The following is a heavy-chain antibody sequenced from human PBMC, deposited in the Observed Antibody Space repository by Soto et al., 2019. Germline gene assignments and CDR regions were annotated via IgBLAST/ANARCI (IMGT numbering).Heavy chain of an antibody. J-gene: IGHJ4*02. CDR1: GFTFSSYA. V-gene: IGHV3-23*01. D-gene: IGHD1-26*01. CDR2: ISGSGDST. Sequence: EVQLLESGGGLVQPGGSLRLSCAASGFTFSSYAMRWVRQAPVKGLEWVSAISGSGDSTYYADSVKGRFTISRDNSKNALDLQMNSLRAEDTAVYYCARRGSGSYYAYWGQGTLVTVSS. CDR3: ARRGSGSYYAY.